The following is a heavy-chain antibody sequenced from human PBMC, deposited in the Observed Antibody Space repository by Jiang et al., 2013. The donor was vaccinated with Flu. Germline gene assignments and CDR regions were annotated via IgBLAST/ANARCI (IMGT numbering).Heavy chain of an antibody. J-gene: IGHJ4*02. D-gene: IGHD2-8*01. CDR2: INHSGST. CDR1: GGSFSGYY. CDR3: ARQSVGRMVYKGY. V-gene: IGHV4-34*01. Sequence: LLKPSETLSLTCAVYGGSFSGYYWSWIRQPPGKGLEWIGEINHSGSTNYNPSLKSRVTISVDTSKNQFSLKLSSVTAADTAVYYCARQSVGRMVYKGYWGQGTLVTVSS.